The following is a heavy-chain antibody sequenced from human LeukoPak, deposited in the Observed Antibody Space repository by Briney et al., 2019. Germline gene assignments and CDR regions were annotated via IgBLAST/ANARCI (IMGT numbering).Heavy chain of an antibody. CDR3: AKDHYDYGDYVFLAGYDY. V-gene: IGHV3-23*01. CDR1: VFTFSSYA. Sequence: GGSLRLSCAASVFTFSSYAMSWVRQAPGKGLEWVSAISGSGGSTYYADSVKGRFTISRDNSKNTLYLQMNSLRAEDTAVYYCAKDHYDYGDYVFLAGYDYWGQGTLVTVSS. D-gene: IGHD4-17*01. J-gene: IGHJ4*02. CDR2: ISGSGGST.